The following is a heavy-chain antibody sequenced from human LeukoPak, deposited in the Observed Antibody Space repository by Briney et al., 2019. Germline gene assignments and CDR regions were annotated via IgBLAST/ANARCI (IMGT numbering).Heavy chain of an antibody. CDR2: INHSGST. Sequence: SETLPLTCAVYGGSFSGYYWSWIRQPPGKGLEWIGEINHSGSTNYNPSLKSRVTISVDTSKNQFSLKLSSVTAADTAVYYCATYSNYDFDYWGQGTLVTVSS. V-gene: IGHV4-34*01. D-gene: IGHD4-11*01. CDR3: ATYSNYDFDY. CDR1: GGSFSGYY. J-gene: IGHJ4*02.